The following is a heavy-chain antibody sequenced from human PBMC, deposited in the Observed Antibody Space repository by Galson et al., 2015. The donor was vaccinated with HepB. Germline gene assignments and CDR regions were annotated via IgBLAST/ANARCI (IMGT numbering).Heavy chain of an antibody. Sequence: SLRLSCAASGFTFSDYYMSWIRQAPGKGLEWVSYISSSSSYTNYADSVKGRFTISRDNAKNSLYLQMNSLRAEDTAVYYCARGGSSWELGWWYWYFNLWGRGTLVTVSS. J-gene: IGHJ2*01. CDR3: ARGGSSWELGWWYWYFNL. CDR2: ISSSSSYT. D-gene: IGHD6-13*01. CDR1: GFTFSDYY. V-gene: IGHV3-11*06.